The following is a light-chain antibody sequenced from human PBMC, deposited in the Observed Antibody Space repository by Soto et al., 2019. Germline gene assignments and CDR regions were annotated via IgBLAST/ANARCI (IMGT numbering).Light chain of an antibody. CDR2: EVT. Sequence: QSVLTQPASVSGSPGQSIAISCTGTFSDVGGYDYVSWYQQHPDKAPKLMIYEVTKRPSGVSNRFSGSKSGNTASLTISGLQPDDDADYYCSSHTSGSTRVFGSGTKVTVL. CDR3: SSHTSGSTRV. J-gene: IGLJ1*01. V-gene: IGLV2-14*01. CDR1: FSDVGGYDY.